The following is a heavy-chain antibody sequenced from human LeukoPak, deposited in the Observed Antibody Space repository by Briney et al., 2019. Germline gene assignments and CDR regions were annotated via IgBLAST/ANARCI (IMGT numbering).Heavy chain of an antibody. CDR1: GFTFSTYE. D-gene: IGHD1-26*01. CDR3: ARFVRGGSNSMPSFDF. Sequence: PGGSLRLSCAASGFTFSTYEMNWVRQAPGKGLEWVSYINSGANTIFYADSVKGRFTISRDNAKNSLYLQMNSLRAEDTAVSYCARFVRGGSNSMPSFDFWGQGTLVTVSS. CDR2: INSGANTI. V-gene: IGHV3-48*03. J-gene: IGHJ4*02.